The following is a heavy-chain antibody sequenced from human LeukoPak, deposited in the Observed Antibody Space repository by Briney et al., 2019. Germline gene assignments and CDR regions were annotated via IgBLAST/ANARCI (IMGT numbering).Heavy chain of an antibody. CDR1: GFSFDAYA. Sequence: GRSLRLSCAASGFSFDAYAIHWVRQAPGKGLEWVSGISWNSGRIGCADSVKGRFTISRDNAKNSLYLQMNSLSPEDTAFYYCAKGGAAADNYWYFDLWGRGTRVTVSS. D-gene: IGHD6-13*01. V-gene: IGHV3-9*01. CDR2: ISWNSGRI. J-gene: IGHJ2*01. CDR3: AKGGAAADNYWYFDL.